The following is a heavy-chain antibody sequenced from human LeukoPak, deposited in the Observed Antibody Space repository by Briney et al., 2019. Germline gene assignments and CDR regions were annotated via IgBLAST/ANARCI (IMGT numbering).Heavy chain of an antibody. Sequence: PGGSLRLSCAASGFTVSSNYMSWVRQAPGKGLEWVSVIYSGGSTYYADSVKGRFTISRDNSKNTLYLQMNSLRAEDTAVYYCARSELSDAFDIWGQGTMVTVSS. V-gene: IGHV3-53*01. CDR3: ARSELSDAFDI. D-gene: IGHD1-26*01. J-gene: IGHJ3*02. CDR2: IYSGGST. CDR1: GFTVSSNY.